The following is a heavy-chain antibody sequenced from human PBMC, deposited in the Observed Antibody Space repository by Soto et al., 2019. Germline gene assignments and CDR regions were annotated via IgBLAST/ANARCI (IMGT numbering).Heavy chain of an antibody. J-gene: IGHJ4*02. V-gene: IGHV3-23*01. D-gene: IGHD3-3*01. CDR2: ISGSGGST. CDR3: AKESAYYDFWSGYYPDY. CDR1: GFTFSSYA. Sequence: EVQLLESGGGLVQPGGSLRLSCAASGFTFSSYAMSWVRQAPGKGLEWVSAISGSGGSTYYADSVKGRFTISRDNSKNTLYLQMNSLRAEDTAVYYCAKESAYYDFWSGYYPDYWGQGTLVTVSS.